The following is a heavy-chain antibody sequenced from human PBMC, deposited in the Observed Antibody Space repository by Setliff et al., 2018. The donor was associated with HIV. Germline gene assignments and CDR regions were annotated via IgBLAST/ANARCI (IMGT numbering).Heavy chain of an antibody. J-gene: IGHJ5*02. CDR2: IHNSGTT. V-gene: IGHV4-4*09. CDR1: GGSISSYY. D-gene: IGHD1-1*01. Sequence: SETLSLTCTVSGGSISSYYWNWLRQPPGKGPEWIGYIHNSGTTHYNPAFESRLIISLDMSNNRFSLNLASVTAADTAVYYCARSNLEPTSRLFDPWGPGTLVTVSS. CDR3: ARSNLEPTSRLFDP.